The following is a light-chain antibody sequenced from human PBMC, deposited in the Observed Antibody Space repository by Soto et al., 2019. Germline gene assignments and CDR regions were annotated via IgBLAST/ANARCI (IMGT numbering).Light chain of an antibody. J-gene: IGLJ1*01. V-gene: IGLV2-23*01. CDR1: SSDVGSYNL. CDR3: SSLAGRSTFYD. Sequence: QSALTQPASVSGSPGQSITISCTGTSSDVGSYNLVSWYQQHPCKAPKRMSYEGIKRPSGVSNRFSGSKSGNTASLTISGLLAEDEDDSYGSSLAGRSTFYDFVTGTTVPV. CDR2: EGI.